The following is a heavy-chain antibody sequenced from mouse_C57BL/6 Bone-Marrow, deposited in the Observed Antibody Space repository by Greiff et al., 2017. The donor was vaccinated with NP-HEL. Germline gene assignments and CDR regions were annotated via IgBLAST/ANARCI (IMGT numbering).Heavy chain of an antibody. CDR1: GFTFSSYG. Sequence: EVKLVESGGDLVKPGGSLKLSCAASGFTFSSYGMSWVRQTPDKRLEWVATISSGGSYTYYPDRVKGRVTISRDNDKNTLYLQMSSLKSEDTAMYYCARTGDYYAMDYWGQGTSVTVSS. V-gene: IGHV5-6*01. CDR2: ISSGGSYT. CDR3: ARTGDYYAMDY. J-gene: IGHJ4*01.